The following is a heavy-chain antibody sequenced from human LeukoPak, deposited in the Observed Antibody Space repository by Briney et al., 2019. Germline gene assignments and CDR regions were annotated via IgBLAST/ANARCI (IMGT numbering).Heavy chain of an antibody. J-gene: IGHJ4*02. CDR1: GFTVSNSY. Sequence: GGSLRLSCAASGFTVSNSYMSWVRQAPGKGLEWVSFIYSDGSTHYADSVKARFTISRDNSKNTLYLQMNSLRAEDTAVYYCTPSFDYWGQGTLVTVSS. CDR2: IYSDGST. V-gene: IGHV3-66*01. CDR3: TPSFDY.